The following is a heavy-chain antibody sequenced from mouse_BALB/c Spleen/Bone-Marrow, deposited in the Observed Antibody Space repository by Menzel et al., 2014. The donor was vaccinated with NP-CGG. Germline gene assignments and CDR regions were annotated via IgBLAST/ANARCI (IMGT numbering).Heavy chain of an antibody. Sequence: VQLQQSGAGLMKPGASVKISCKATGYTFSSYWIEWVKQRPGHGPEWIGEILPGSGITNYNEKFKGKATFTADTSSNTAYMQLGSLTSEDSAVYYCARSPYWGQGTLVTVSA. CDR1: GYTFSSYW. CDR2: ILPGSGIT. CDR3: ARSPY. J-gene: IGHJ3*01. V-gene: IGHV1-9*01.